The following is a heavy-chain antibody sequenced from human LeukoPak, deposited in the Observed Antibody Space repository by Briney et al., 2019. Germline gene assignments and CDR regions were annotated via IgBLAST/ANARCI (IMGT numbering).Heavy chain of an antibody. Sequence: SETLSLTCTVSGGSISSGEYHWTWIRQPPGKGLEWIGNIYYSGSTYYKSSLKSRITISVDTSKNQFSLKLGSVTAADTAVYYCASESEGWFDPWGQGTLVTVSS. V-gene: IGHV4-30-4*01. CDR1: GGSISSGEYH. CDR2: IYYSGST. J-gene: IGHJ5*02. CDR3: ASESEGWFDP.